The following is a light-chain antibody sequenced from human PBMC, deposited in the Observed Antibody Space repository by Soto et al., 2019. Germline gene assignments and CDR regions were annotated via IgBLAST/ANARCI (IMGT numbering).Light chain of an antibody. CDR1: QSVRSY. V-gene: IGKV3-11*01. CDR3: QHRSNWPPVT. CDR2: DAS. Sequence: EIVLTQSPATLSLSPGERATLSCRATQSVRSYLAWYQQKPGQAPRLLIYDASNRATGVPARFSGSGSGTDFTLTISGLEPEDFAVYYCQHRSNWPPVTFGPGTRLEI. J-gene: IGKJ5*01.